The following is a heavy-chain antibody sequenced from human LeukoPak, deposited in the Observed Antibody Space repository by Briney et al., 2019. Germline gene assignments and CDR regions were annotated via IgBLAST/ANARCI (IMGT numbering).Heavy chain of an antibody. V-gene: IGHV3-7*01. J-gene: IGHJ4*02. CDR3: AKDSYSKGDY. Sequence: GSLRLPCAASGITFSYHWMTWVRQAPGKGLEWVANIKNDGTVKNYVDSVKGRFTISRDNAKNSLYLQMNSLRAEDTGVYYCAKDSYSKGDYWGQGVLVTVSS. D-gene: IGHD5-18*01. CDR1: GITFSYHW. CDR2: IKNDGTVK.